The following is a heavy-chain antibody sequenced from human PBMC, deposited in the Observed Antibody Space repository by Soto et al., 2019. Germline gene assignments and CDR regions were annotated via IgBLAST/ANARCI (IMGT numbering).Heavy chain of an antibody. D-gene: IGHD6-19*01. Sequence: VKVSCKASGYTFTSYGISWVRQAPGQGLEWMGWISAYNGNTNYAQKLQGRVTMTTDTSTSTAYMELRSLRSDDTAVYYCARELIDSGWLYFDYWGQGTLVTVSS. CDR1: GYTFTSYG. J-gene: IGHJ4*02. CDR3: ARELIDSGWLYFDY. CDR2: ISAYNGNT. V-gene: IGHV1-18*01.